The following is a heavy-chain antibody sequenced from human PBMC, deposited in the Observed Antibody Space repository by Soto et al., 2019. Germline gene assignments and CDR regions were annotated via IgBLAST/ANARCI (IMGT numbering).Heavy chain of an antibody. CDR2: ISGSGGST. D-gene: IGHD3-3*01. CDR3: AKHVQIFYYYYYMDV. Sequence: EVQLLESGGGLVQPGGSLRLSCAASGFTFRSYAMSWVRQAPGKGLEWVSAISGSGGSTYYADSVKGRFTISRDNSKNTLYLQMNSLRAEDTAVYYCAKHVQIFYYYYYMDVWGKGTTVTVSS. CDR1: GFTFRSYA. J-gene: IGHJ6*03. V-gene: IGHV3-23*01.